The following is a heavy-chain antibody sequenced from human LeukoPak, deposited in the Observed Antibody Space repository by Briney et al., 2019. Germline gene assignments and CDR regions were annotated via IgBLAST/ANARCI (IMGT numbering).Heavy chain of an antibody. V-gene: IGHV1-2*02. CDR1: GYTFTGYY. J-gene: IGHJ4*02. D-gene: IGHD3-22*01. CDR3: ARCRNYYDSSGYYSY. CDR2: INPNSGGT. Sequence: GASVKVSCTASGYTFTGYYMHWVRQAPGQGLEWMGWINPNSGGTNYAQKFQGRVTMTRDTSISTAYMELSRLRSDDTAVYYCARCRNYYDSSGYYSYWGQGTLVTVSS.